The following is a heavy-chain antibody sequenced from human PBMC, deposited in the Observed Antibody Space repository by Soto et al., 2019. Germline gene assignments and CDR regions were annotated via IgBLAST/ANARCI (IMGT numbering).Heavy chain of an antibody. CDR3: ARVTIAAAGTYFDY. V-gene: IGHV3-33*01. D-gene: IGHD6-13*01. Sequence: GGSLRLSCAGSGFTFSSYGMHWVRQAPGKGLEWVAVIWYDGSNKYYADSVKGRFTISRDNSKNTLYLQMNSLRAEDTAVYYCARVTIAAAGTYFDYWGQGTLVTVSS. CDR2: IWYDGSNK. CDR1: GFTFSSYG. J-gene: IGHJ4*02.